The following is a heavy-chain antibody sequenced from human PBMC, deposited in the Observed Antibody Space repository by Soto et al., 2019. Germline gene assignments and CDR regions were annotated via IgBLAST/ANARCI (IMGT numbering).Heavy chain of an antibody. CDR2: ISSSDTTI. CDR1: GFTLSDYH. V-gene: IGHV3-11*01. Sequence: LRLSCAASGFTLSDYHMNWIRQTPGKGLEWVSYISSSDTTISYADSMKGRFTISRDNAKNSLFLQMNSLRVEDTAVYYCARDSPTYYYYAMDVWGQGTTVTVSS. J-gene: IGHJ6*02. CDR3: ARDSPTYYYYAMDV.